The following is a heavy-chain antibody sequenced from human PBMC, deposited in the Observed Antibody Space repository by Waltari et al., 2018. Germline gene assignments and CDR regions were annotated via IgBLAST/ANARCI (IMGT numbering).Heavy chain of an antibody. CDR3: ARGYYDFWSGPYYYYYYYMDV. CDR1: GGSISSYY. J-gene: IGHJ6*03. CDR2: IYYSGST. Sequence: QVQLQESGPGLVKPSETLSLTCTVSGGSISSYYWSWIRQPPGQGLEWIGYIYYSGSTNYNPSLKSRVTISVDTSKNQFSLKLSSVTAADTAVYYCARGYYDFWSGPYYYYYYYMDVWGKGTTVTVSS. V-gene: IGHV4-59*01. D-gene: IGHD3-3*01.